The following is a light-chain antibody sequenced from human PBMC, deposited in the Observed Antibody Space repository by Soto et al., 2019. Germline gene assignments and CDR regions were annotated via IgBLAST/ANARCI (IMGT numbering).Light chain of an antibody. V-gene: IGKV1-5*01. CDR3: QQYDRYLVT. CDR2: EAS. Sequence: DIEMTQSPSTLSASVGDRVTITCRASQIIRTLVDWYQQKPGTAPKLLIHEASRLEREGPARFSGRGSGTEFTLTISSLQPADFATYLCQQYDRYLVTFGGGTKVEIK. CDR1: QIIRTL. J-gene: IGKJ4*01.